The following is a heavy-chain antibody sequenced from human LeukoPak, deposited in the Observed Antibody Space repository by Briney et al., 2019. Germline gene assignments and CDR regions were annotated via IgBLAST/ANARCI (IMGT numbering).Heavy chain of an antibody. CDR3: ARWSPYYFDY. V-gene: IGHV4-31*03. J-gene: IGHJ4*02. CDR2: IYYSGST. CDR1: GGSISSGGYY. Sequence: SETLSLTCTVSGGSISSGGYYWSWIRQHPGKGLEWIGYIYYSGSTYYNPSLKSRVTISVDTSKNQFSLKLSSVTAADTAVYYCARWSPYYFDYWGQGTLVTVSS. D-gene: IGHD2-15*01.